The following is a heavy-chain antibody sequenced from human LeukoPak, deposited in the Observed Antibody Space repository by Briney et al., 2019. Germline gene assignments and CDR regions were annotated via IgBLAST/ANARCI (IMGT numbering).Heavy chain of an antibody. CDR3: ARWGGVGMDV. J-gene: IGHJ6*02. CDR2: INPSGGST. V-gene: IGHV1-46*01. D-gene: IGHD2-8*01. CDR1: GYTFTSCY. Sequence: SGKLCCKPAGYTFTSCYMQLAREAPVQGLEWMGIINPSGGSTSYAQKFQGRVIMTRDTSTSTVHMELSSLRSEDTAVYYCARWGGVGMDVWGQGTTLIVSS.